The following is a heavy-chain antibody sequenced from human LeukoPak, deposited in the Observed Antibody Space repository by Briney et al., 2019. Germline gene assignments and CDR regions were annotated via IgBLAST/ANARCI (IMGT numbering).Heavy chain of an antibody. CDR3: AREGGPYRPLDY. CDR1: GGSITQTNY. V-gene: IGHV4-4*02. J-gene: IGHJ4*02. CDR2: VNLQGST. Sequence: SGTLSLTCDVSGGSITQTNYWTWLRQPPGKGLEWIGEVNLQGSTNYNPSLMRRVAISVDTSANHVSLQLTSVTAADTAVYYCAREGGPYRPLDYSGQGTLVTVSP.